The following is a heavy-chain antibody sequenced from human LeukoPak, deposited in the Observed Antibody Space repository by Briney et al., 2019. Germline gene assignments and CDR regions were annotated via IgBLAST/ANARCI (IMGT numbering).Heavy chain of an antibody. CDR3: AKGLFGYYYYGMDV. CDR2: TSGSGGST. CDR1: GFTFTNYA. V-gene: IGHV3-23*01. Sequence: PGGSLRLSCAASGFTFTNYAMSWVRQAPGKGVEWVSGTSGSGGSTYYADSVKGRFTISRDDSKRTLYLQMNSLRAEDTAVYYCAKGLFGYYYYGMDVWGQGTTVTVSS. D-gene: IGHD3-10*02. J-gene: IGHJ6*02.